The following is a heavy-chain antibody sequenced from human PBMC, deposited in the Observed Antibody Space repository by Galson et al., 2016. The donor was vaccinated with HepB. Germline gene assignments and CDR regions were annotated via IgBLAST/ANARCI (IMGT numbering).Heavy chain of an antibody. V-gene: IGHV4-59*01. Sequence: TLSLTCTVSGGSISSYYWSWIRQPPGKGLEWIGYIYYSGSTNYNPSLKSRVAISVDTSKNQFSLKLSSVTAADTAVYYCSRNRIAAPGYYGMDVWGQGTTVTVSS. CDR1: GGSISSYY. CDR3: SRNRIAAPGYYGMDV. D-gene: IGHD6-13*01. CDR2: IYYSGST. J-gene: IGHJ6*02.